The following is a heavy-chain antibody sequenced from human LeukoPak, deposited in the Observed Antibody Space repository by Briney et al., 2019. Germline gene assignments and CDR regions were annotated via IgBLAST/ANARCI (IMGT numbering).Heavy chain of an antibody. Sequence: SETLSLTCTVSGGSISSYYWSWIRQPPGKGLEWIGYIYYSGSTNYNPSLKSRVTISVDTSKNQFSLKLSSVTAADTAVYYCARARSYRHQLNALSYWFDPWGQGTLVTVSS. CDR1: GGSISSYY. V-gene: IGHV4-59*01. CDR2: IYYSGST. J-gene: IGHJ5*02. D-gene: IGHD5-24*01. CDR3: ARARSYRHQLNALSYWFDP.